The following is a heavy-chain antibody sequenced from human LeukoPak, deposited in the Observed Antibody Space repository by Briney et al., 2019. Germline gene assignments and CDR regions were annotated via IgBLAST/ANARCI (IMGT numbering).Heavy chain of an antibody. J-gene: IGHJ4*02. D-gene: IGHD3-3*01. CDR3: ARDHFGVVISYFDY. CDR1: GGTFSSYA. CDR2: IIPIFGTA. V-gene: IGHV1-69*05. Sequence: ASVKVSCKASGGTFSSYAISWVRQAPGQGLEWMGRIIPIFGTANYAQKFQGRVTITTDESTSTVYMELSSLRSEDTAVYYCARDHFGVVISYFDYWGQGTLVTVSS.